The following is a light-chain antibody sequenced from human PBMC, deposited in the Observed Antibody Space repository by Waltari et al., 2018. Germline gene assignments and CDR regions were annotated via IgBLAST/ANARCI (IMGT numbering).Light chain of an antibody. J-gene: IGKJ1*01. CDR1: QSVGND. Sequence: EIVITQSPATLSVSPGVRATLSCRASQSVGNDLAWYHQAPGQAPRLLIYGASSRATGVPARFSGSGSGTEFTLTITSLQSGDFGIYFCQQYKEWPPWTFGQGTRVDTK. V-gene: IGKV3-15*01. CDR3: QQYKEWPPWT. CDR2: GAS.